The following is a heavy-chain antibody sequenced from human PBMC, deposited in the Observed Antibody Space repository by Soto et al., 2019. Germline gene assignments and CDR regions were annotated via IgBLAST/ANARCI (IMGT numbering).Heavy chain of an antibody. CDR2: ISAYDGNT. CDR3: ARADIVVVPAATSFDY. V-gene: IGHV1-18*01. D-gene: IGHD2-2*01. J-gene: IGHJ4*02. CDR1: GYTFTSYG. Sequence: QVQLVQSGAEVKKPGASVKVSCKASGYTFTSYGISWVRQAPGQGLEWMGWISAYDGNTNSAQKLQGRVTMTTDTSTSTAYMELRSLRSDVTAVDYAARADIVVVPAATSFDYWGQGTLVTVCS.